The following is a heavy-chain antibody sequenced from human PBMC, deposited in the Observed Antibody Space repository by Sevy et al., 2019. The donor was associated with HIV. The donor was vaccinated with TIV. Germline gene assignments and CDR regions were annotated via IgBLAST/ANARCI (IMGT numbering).Heavy chain of an antibody. J-gene: IGHJ4*02. V-gene: IGHV1-18*01. CDR3: ARDKLLPVMVTMVRGALSYYFDY. CDR2: ITPNNGNT. D-gene: IGHD3-10*01. Sequence: ASVKVSCKASGYTFTNYHITWVRQAPGQGLEWMGWITPNNGNTNYARRLQGRVTMTTDTSTATAYMELRSLRSDDTAVYYCARDKLLPVMVTMVRGALSYYFDYWGQGTLVTVSS. CDR1: GYTFTNYH.